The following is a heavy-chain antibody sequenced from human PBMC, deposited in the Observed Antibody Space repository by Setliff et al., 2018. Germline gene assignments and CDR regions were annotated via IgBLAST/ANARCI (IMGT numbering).Heavy chain of an antibody. V-gene: IGHV3-11*05. J-gene: IGHJ3*02. CDR1: GFTFSDYY. CDR3: ARDRISRYYDSGAHAFDI. D-gene: IGHD3-22*01. CDR2: ISSSS. Sequence: GGSLRLSCATSGFTFSDYYMSWIRQTPGKGLEWVAYISSSSSYADSVKGRFTISRDNAKNSLYLQMNSLRAEDTAVYYCARDRISRYYDSGAHAFDIWGQGTMVTVSS.